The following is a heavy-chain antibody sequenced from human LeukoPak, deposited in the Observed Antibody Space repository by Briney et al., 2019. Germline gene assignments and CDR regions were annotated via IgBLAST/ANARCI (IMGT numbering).Heavy chain of an antibody. D-gene: IGHD3-10*01. V-gene: IGHV1-8*01. CDR2: MNPNSGNT. Sequence: ASVKVSCKASGYTFTSYDINWVRQATGQGLEWMGWMNPNSGNTGYAQKFQGRVTMTRNTSISTAYMELSSLRSVDTAAYYCARGALLWFGEPLGLDVWGKGATVTVSS. CDR3: ARGALLWFGEPLGLDV. CDR1: GYTFTSYD. J-gene: IGHJ6*04.